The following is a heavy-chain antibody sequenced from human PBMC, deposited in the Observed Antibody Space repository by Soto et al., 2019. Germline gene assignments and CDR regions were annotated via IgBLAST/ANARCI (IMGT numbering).Heavy chain of an antibody. Sequence: QVQLVESGGGLVKPGGSLRLSCAASGFTFSDYYMSWIRQAPGKGLEWVSFISISGSTIYYADSVKGRFTISRDNAKNSLYLQMNSLRAEDTAVYYCARVRYYSTGNSINWFAPWGQGTLVTVSS. V-gene: IGHV3-11*01. J-gene: IGHJ5*02. CDR3: ARVRYYSTGNSINWFAP. CDR2: ISISGSTI. D-gene: IGHD3-10*01. CDR1: GFTFSDYY.